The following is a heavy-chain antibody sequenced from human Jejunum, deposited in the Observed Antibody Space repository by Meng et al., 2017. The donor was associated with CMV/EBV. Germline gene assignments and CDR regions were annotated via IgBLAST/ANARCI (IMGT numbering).Heavy chain of an antibody. CDR3: ARVSPDYGGNSYFDY. V-gene: IGHV4-59*01. D-gene: IGHD4-23*01. CDR1: GGSISRDH. CDR2: IYYRGNT. Sequence: GGSISRDHWRWIRQTPGKGLEFIGYIYYRGNTNQNPSLKSRVTISADPSKNRISLQLTSVTAADTAVYYCARVSPDYGGNSYFDYWGQGILVTVSS. J-gene: IGHJ4*02.